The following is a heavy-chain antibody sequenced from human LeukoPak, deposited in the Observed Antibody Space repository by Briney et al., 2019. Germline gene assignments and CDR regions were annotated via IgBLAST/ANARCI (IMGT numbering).Heavy chain of an antibody. D-gene: IGHD6-19*01. J-gene: IGHJ5*02. CDR3: ARTYSSGWYAYNWFDP. CDR2: IIPIFGTA. Sequence: GASVKVSCKASGGTFSSYAISWVRQAPGQGLEWMGRIIPIFGTANYAQKFQGRVTITADESTSTAYMELSSLRSEDTAVYYCARTYSSGWYAYNWFDPWGQGTLVTVSS. CDR1: GGTFSSYA. V-gene: IGHV1-69*13.